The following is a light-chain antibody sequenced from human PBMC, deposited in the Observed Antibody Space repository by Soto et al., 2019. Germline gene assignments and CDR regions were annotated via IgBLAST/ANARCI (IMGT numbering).Light chain of an antibody. Sequence: DIQLTQSPSFLSASVGDRVTVSCRASQDISTSLAWFQQKAGIVPQLLVYPASTLQDGVPSRFSGSGSWTYFPLTINNLQAEDFATYYCQHLRTYPFSFGPGTKLDIK. CDR3: QHLRTYPFS. CDR2: PAS. J-gene: IGKJ2*03. CDR1: QDISTS. V-gene: IGKV1-9*01.